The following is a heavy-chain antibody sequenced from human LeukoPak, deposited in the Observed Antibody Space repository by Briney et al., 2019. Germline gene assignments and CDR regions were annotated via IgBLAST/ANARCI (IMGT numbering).Heavy chain of an antibody. CDR3: ARDRGYSYGYWYYDL. D-gene: IGHD5-18*01. V-gene: IGHV4-4*07. CDR1: GASISIYY. J-gene: IGHJ2*01. Sequence: SETLSLTCTVSGASISIYYWSWIRQPAGKGLEWIGRIYTSGSGNYSPSLKSRVTMSVDTSKNQFSLKLSSVAAADSAVYYCARDRGYSYGYWYYDLWGRGTLVTVSS. CDR2: IYTSGSG.